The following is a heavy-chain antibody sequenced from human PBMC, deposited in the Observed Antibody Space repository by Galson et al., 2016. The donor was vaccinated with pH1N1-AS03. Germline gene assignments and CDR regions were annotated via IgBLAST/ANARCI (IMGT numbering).Heavy chain of an antibody. CDR1: GGSISSRAYY. J-gene: IGHJ4*02. CDR3: ARVVGARPPPDY. CDR2: IYDTGRT. D-gene: IGHD1-26*01. V-gene: IGHV4-39*01. Sequence: ATLSLTCTVSGGSISSRAYYWGWIRQPPGKGLEWIGSIYDTGRTTYNPSLKSRVTISGDTSKNQLSLKVTSMTAADTAVYYCARVVGARPPPDYWGQGTLVTVSS.